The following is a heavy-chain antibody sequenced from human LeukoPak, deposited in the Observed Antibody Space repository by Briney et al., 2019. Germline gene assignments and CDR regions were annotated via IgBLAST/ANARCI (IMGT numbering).Heavy chain of an antibody. CDR2: IYHSGST. D-gene: IGHD5-12*01. Sequence: SETLSLTCTLSGGSISTYYWSWIRQPPGKGLEWIGYIYHSGSTNCSPSLKSRVTISVDTSKNQFSLKLSSVTAADTAVYYCARGGGYASPIGYWGQGALVTVSS. J-gene: IGHJ4*02. CDR3: ARGGGYASPIGY. V-gene: IGHV4-59*01. CDR1: GGSISTYY.